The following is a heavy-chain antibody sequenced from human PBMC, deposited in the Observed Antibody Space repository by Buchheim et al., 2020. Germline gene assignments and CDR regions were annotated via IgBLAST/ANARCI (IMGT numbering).Heavy chain of an antibody. CDR2: ISYDGSNK. CDR1: GFTFSSYG. V-gene: IGHV3-30*18. D-gene: IGHD3-10*01. J-gene: IGHJ4*02. Sequence: QVQLVESGGGVVQPGRSLRLSCAASGFTFSSYGMHWVRQAPGKGLEWVAVISYDGSNKYYADSVKGRFTISRDNSKNTLYLQMNSLRAEDTAVYYCAKGGSSGSHKPIRFLGGQGTL. CDR3: AKGGSSGSHKPIRFL.